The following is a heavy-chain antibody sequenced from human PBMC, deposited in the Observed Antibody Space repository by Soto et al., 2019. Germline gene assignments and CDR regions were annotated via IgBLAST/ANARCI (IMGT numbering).Heavy chain of an antibody. CDR1: GGTFSSYA. CDR3: AGGEGYRCSGGSCYSSGYYYYGMDV. J-gene: IGHJ6*02. D-gene: IGHD2-15*01. Sequence: SVKVSCKASGGTFSSYAISWVRQAPGQGLEWMGGIIPIFDTANYAQKFQGRVTITADEATSTAYMELSSLTSEDTAVYYCAGGEGYRCSGGSCYSSGYYYYGMDVWGQGTTVTVSS. V-gene: IGHV1-69*13. CDR2: IIPIFDTA.